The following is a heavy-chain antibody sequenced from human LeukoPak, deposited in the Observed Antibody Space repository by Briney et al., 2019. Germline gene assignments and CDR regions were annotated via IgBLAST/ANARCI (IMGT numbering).Heavy chain of an antibody. CDR2: INHSGST. J-gene: IGHJ4*02. D-gene: IGHD4-23*01. CDR3: ARGTVIRPRRAFDY. CDR1: GGSFSGYY. V-gene: IGHV4-34*01. Sequence: PSETLSLTCAVYGGSFSGYYWSWIRQPPGKGLEWIGEINHSGSTNYNPSLKSRVTISVDTSKNQFSLKLSSVTAADTAVYYCARGTVIRPRRAFDYWGQGTLVTVSS.